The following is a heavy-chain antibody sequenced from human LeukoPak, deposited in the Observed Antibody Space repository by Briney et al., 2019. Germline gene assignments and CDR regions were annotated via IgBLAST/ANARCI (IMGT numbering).Heavy chain of an antibody. J-gene: IGHJ4*02. CDR3: ARDFLSDGTDFGVVQIDY. D-gene: IGHD3-3*01. CDR2: IIPILGIA. Sequence: ASVKVSCKASGSTFSSYTISWVRQAPGQGLEWMGRIIPILGIANYAQKFQGRVTITADKSTSTAYMELSSLRSEDTAVYYCARDFLSDGTDFGVVQIDYWGQGTLVTVSS. V-gene: IGHV1-69*04. CDR1: GSTFSSYT.